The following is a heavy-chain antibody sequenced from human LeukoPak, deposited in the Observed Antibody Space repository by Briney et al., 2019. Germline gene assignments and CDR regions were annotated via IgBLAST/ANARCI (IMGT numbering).Heavy chain of an antibody. CDR1: GYSFTSYW. J-gene: IGHJ4*02. CDR3: ARGPDYYGSGSYYNTPFDY. D-gene: IGHD3-10*01. V-gene: IGHV5-51*01. CDR2: IYPGDSDT. Sequence: GESLKISCKGSGYSFTSYWIGWVRRMPGKGLEWMGIIYPGDSDTRYSPSFQGQVTISADKSISTAYLQWSSLKASDTAMYYCARGPDYYGSGSYYNTPFDYWGQGTLVTVSS.